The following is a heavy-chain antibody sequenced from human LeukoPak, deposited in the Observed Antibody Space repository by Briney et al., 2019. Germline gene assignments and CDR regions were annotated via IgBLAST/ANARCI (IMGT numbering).Heavy chain of an antibody. Sequence: SETLSLTCAVYGGSFSGYYWSWIRQPPGKGLEWIGEINHSGSTNYNPSLKSRVTISVDTSKNQFSLKLSSVTAADTAVYYCVRLSLYSSSWYSVNWFDPWGQGTLVTVSS. CDR2: INHSGST. CDR1: GGSFSGYY. D-gene: IGHD6-13*01. V-gene: IGHV4-34*01. CDR3: VRLSLYSSSWYSVNWFDP. J-gene: IGHJ5*02.